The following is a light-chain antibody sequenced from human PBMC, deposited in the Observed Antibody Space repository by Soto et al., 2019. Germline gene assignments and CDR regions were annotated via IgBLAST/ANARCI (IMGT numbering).Light chain of an antibody. Sequence: QSALTQPASVSGSPGQSITISCTGTSSDVGSYNLVSWYQHHPGKAPKLMIYEGSKRPSGVSNRFSGSKSGNTASLTISGLQAEDEADYYCCSYAVRSNWVGFGGGTKRTVL. CDR2: EGS. CDR3: CSYAVRSNWVG. V-gene: IGLV2-23*01. CDR1: SSDVGSYNL. J-gene: IGLJ2*01.